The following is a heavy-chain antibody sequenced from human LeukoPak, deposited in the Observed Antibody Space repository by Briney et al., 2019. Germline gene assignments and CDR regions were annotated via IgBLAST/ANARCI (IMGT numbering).Heavy chain of an antibody. CDR1: GYTFTSYD. V-gene: IGHV1-8*01. J-gene: IGHJ4*02. Sequence: ASVKVSCKASGYTFTSYDINWVRQATGQGVEWMGWMNPNSGNTGYAQKFQGRVTMTRNTSISTAYMELSSLRSEDTAVYYCARGYYDILTGYSPYFDYWGQGTLVTVSS. CDR3: ARGYYDILTGYSPYFDY. CDR2: MNPNSGNT. D-gene: IGHD3-9*01.